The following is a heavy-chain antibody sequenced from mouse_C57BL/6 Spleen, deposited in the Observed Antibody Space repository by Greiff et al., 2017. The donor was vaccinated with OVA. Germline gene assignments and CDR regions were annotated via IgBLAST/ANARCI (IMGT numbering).Heavy chain of an antibody. V-gene: IGHV1-42*01. CDR2: INPSTGGT. CDR1: GYSFTGYY. CDR3: ARGGTGY. D-gene: IGHD4-1*01. Sequence: VQLKQSGPELVKPGASVKISCKASGYSFTGYYMNWVKQSPEKSLEWIGEINPSTGGTTYNQKFKAKATLTVDKSSSTAYMQLKSLTSEDSAVYYCARGGTGYWGQGTLVTVSA. J-gene: IGHJ3*01.